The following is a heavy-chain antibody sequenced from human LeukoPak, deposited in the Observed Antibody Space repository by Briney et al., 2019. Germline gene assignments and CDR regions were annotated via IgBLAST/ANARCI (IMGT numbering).Heavy chain of an antibody. CDR2: ISGSGGST. D-gene: IGHD3-10*01. CDR1: GFTFSSYA. CDR3: ARVAEGRKHYYLDY. V-gene: IGHV3-23*01. J-gene: IGHJ4*02. Sequence: GGSLRLSCAASGFTFSSYAMSWVRQAPGKGLEWVSGISGSGGSTYYADSVKGRFTISRDNSKNTLYLQINSLRAEDTAVYYCARVAEGRKHYYLDYWGQGTLVTVSS.